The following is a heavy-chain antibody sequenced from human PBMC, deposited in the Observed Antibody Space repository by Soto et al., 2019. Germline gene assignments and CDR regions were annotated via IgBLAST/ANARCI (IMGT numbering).Heavy chain of an antibody. D-gene: IGHD2-21*02. V-gene: IGHV1-2*02. CDR2: INPNSGGT. J-gene: IGHJ4*02. CDR3: AADDRFEGWLLGTFDY. CDR1: GYTFTDYY. Sequence: ASLKVSCKAYGYTFTDYYMHWVRQAPGQWLEWMGWINPNSGGTNYAQKFQGKVTMTRVTSISTAYMELSSLRSEDTAVYYCAADDRFEGWLLGTFDYWGQGTLVTVSS.